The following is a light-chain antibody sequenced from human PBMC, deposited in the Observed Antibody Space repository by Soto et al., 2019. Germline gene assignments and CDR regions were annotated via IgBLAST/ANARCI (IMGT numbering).Light chain of an antibody. CDR2: GAS. Sequence: EIVLTQSPGTLSLSPGERATLSCRASQSVNGNYLTWYQQQPGQAPRLLIYGASSRATGIPDRFSGSGSGTDFTLTISRLESEDFAVYYWQQYGSSFRYTFGQGTKLEIK. V-gene: IGKV3-20*01. CDR1: QSVNGNY. J-gene: IGKJ2*01. CDR3: QQYGSSFRYT.